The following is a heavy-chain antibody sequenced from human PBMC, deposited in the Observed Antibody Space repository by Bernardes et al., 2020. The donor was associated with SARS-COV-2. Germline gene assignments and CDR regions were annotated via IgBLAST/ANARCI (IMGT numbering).Heavy chain of an antibody. J-gene: IGHJ6*02. V-gene: IGHV3-74*01. CDR2: INSDGSNI. Sequence: GGSLRLSCAASGLTLSSYWMHWVRQAPGKGLVWVSRINSDGSNIGYADSVKDRFTISRDNAKKMLFLQMNTLRGEDTAVYYCVRAGTTKRNAMDVWGQGSTVTVSS. CDR3: VRAGTTKRNAMDV. CDR1: GLTLSSYW. D-gene: IGHD2-8*01.